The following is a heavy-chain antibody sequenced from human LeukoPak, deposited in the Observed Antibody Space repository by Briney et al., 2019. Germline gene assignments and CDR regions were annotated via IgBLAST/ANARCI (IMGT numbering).Heavy chain of an antibody. CDR3: ARVQMAIDL. CDR1: GFTFSSSA. CDR2: ISGGGGST. Sequence: PGGSLRLSCAASGFTFSSSAMNWVRQAPGKGLEWVSTISGGGGSTYYADSVKGRFTISRDYAKNSLYLQMNSLRAEDTAVYYCARVQMAIDLGGQGTLDTVSS. J-gene: IGHJ1*01. D-gene: IGHD2-8*01. V-gene: IGHV3-23*01.